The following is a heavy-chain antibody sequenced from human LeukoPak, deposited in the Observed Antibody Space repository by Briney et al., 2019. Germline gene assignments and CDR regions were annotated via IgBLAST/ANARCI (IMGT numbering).Heavy chain of an antibody. Sequence: SETLSLTCTVSGGSISSYYWSWIRQPPGNGLECIGYIYYSGSTNYNPSLKSRVTMSVDTSRNQFSLKLSSVTAADTAVYYCARYSNYCVDYWGQGTLVTVSS. CDR2: IYYSGST. CDR1: GGSISSYY. V-gene: IGHV4-59*01. J-gene: IGHJ4*02. CDR3: ARYSNYCVDY. D-gene: IGHD4-11*01.